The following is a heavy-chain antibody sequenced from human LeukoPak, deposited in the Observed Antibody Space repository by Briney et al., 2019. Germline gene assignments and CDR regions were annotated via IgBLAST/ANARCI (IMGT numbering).Heavy chain of an antibody. CDR2: IKPSGQT. CDR3: AKEVPSSYSFDY. CDR1: GYTFSSNF. D-gene: IGHD2-2*01. Sequence: ASVKVSCKASGYTFSSNFMHWVRQGPGQGLEWMGIIKPSGQTQYVQKFQGRVTMTRDMSTSTVYMELSRLRSDDTAVYYCAKEVPSSYSFDYWGQGTLVTVSS. J-gene: IGHJ4*02. V-gene: IGHV1-46*01.